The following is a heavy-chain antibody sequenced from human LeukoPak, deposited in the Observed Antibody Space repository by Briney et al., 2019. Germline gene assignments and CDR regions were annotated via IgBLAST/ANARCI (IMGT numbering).Heavy chain of an antibody. D-gene: IGHD2-15*01. Sequence: GGSLRLSCAASGFTFSSYAMHWVRQAPGKGLEWVAVISYDGGNKYYADSVKGRFTISRDNPKNTLYLQMNSLRAEDTAVYYCARDRIRGPQSYYFDYWGQGTLVTVSS. CDR2: ISYDGGNK. CDR1: GFTFSSYA. V-gene: IGHV3-30-3*01. J-gene: IGHJ4*02. CDR3: ARDRIRGPQSYYFDY.